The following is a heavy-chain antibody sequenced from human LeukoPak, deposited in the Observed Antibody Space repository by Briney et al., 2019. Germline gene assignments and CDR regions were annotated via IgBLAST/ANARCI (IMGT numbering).Heavy chain of an antibody. V-gene: IGHV4-30-4*01. D-gene: IGHD1-26*01. Sequence: SETLSLTCTVSGGSISSGDYYWSWIRQPPGNGLEWIGYIYYSGSTYYNPSLKSRVTISVDTSKNQFSLKLSSVTAADTAVYYCARDSGSFFDYWGQGTLVTVSS. CDR3: ARDSGSFFDY. CDR1: GGSISSGDYY. J-gene: IGHJ4*02. CDR2: IYYSGST.